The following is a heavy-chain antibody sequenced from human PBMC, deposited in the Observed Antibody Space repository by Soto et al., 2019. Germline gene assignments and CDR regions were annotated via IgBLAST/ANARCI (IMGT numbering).Heavy chain of an antibody. D-gene: IGHD3-16*01. CDR3: GRGGGPYVWFNEF. Sequence: ASVKVSCKASGYTFTSYGISWVRQAPGQGLEWLGGIIPVFGTTNYAEKFQGRVTITADESTNTAYMELSSLTSGDTAMYYCGRGGGPYVWFNEFWGQGTLVTVSS. J-gene: IGHJ4*02. CDR1: GYTFTSYG. V-gene: IGHV1-69*13. CDR2: IIPVFGTT.